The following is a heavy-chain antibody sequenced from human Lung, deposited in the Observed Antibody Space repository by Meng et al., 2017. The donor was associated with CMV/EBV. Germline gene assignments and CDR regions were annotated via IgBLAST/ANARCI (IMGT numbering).Heavy chain of an antibody. CDR1: GGSISTYY. CDR3: ARHQNGGTYPLYY. Sequence: QVQLQGSGPGLVKPSETLSLTCAVSGGSISTYYWSWIRQPPGKGLEWIGNNYYSGSTNYNPSLASRVTISVDSSKNQFSLKLSSVTAADTAVYYCARHQNGGTYPLYYWGQGTLVTVSS. J-gene: IGHJ4*02. V-gene: IGHV4-59*08. CDR2: NYYSGST. D-gene: IGHD3-16*02.